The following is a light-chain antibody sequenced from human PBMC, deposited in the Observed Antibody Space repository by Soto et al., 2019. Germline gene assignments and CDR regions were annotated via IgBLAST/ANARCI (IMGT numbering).Light chain of an antibody. CDR3: CSYAVTNILV. CDR2: EGS. J-gene: IGLJ2*01. CDR1: SSDVGSYNL. Sequence: QSALNQPASVSGSPGQSITISCTGTSSDVGSYNLVSWFQQHPGKAPKLMIYEGSKRPSGVSNRFSGSKSGNTASLTISGLQAEDEADYYCCSYAVTNILVVGGGTKVTVL. V-gene: IGLV2-23*01.